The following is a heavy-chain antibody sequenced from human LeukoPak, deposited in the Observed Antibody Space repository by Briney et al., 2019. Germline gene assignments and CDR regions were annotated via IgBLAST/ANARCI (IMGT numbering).Heavy chain of an antibody. CDR3: VRFTHRDTSAYFYPGY. CDR1: GSTFRDYY. Sequence: GGSLRLSCATSGSTFRDYYMRWFRLAPGKGLEWVSYIVASGTTMYYTDSVKGRFAISRDNAKSSLSLQMNSLRAEDTAVYYCVRFTHRDTSAYFYPGYWGQGTLVTVCS. V-gene: IGHV3-11*01. J-gene: IGHJ4*02. CDR2: IVASGTTM. D-gene: IGHD3-22*01.